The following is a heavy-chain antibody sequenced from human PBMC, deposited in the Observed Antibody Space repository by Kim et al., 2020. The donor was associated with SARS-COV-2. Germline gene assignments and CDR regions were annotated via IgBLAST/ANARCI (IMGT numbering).Heavy chain of an antibody. J-gene: IGHJ3*02. D-gene: IGHD3-3*01. CDR2: ISGSGGRI. Sequence: GGSLRLSCAASGFTFSSYAMSWVRQAPGKGLEWVSAISGSGGRIYYADSVKGRFTISRDNSKNTLYLQMNSLRAEDTAVYYCAKDLIRFLEWLSESDAFDIWGQGTIVTVPS. V-gene: IGHV3-23*01. CDR3: AKDLIRFLEWLSESDAFDI. CDR1: GFTFSSYA.